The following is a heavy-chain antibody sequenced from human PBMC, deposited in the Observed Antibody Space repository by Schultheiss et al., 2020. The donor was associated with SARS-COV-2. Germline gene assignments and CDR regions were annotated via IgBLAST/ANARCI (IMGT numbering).Heavy chain of an antibody. CDR2: IYYSGST. Sequence: SETLSLTCTVSGGSISSYYWSWIRQPPGKGLEWIGYIYYSGSTNYNPSLKSRVTISVDTSKNQFSLKLSSVTAADTAVYYCARDSSPAPGAFAWYFDLWGQGTTVTVSS. J-gene: IGHJ6*02. CDR1: GGSISSYY. D-gene: IGHD6-13*01. CDR3: ARDSSPAPGAFAWYFDL. V-gene: IGHV4-59*08.